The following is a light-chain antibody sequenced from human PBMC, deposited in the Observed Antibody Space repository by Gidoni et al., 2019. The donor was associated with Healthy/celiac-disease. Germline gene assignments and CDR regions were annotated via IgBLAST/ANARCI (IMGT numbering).Light chain of an antibody. CDR3: QQSYSTPWT. CDR1: QSISSY. V-gene: IGKV1-39*01. CDR2: AAY. Sequence: DIQMTPSPSSLSASVGDRVTITGRESQSISSYLNWYQKKPGKAPKLLIYAAYSLQSGVPSRFSGRGSGTDFTLTISSLQPEDFANYYCQQSYSTPWTFGQGTKVEIK. J-gene: IGKJ1*01.